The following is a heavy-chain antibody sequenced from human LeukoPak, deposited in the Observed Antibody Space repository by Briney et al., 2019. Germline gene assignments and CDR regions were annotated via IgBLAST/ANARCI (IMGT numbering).Heavy chain of an antibody. CDR1: AFMVSDND. CDR2: IYSGGST. V-gene: IGHV3-53*01. Sequence: GGSLRLSRAASAFMVSDNDMTWVRQAPGKGLEWVSVIYSGGSTKYADSVKGRFTISRDNSKNTVYLQMNSLRVDDTAVYSCARGYDYAAGTYFDQWGQGTLVTVPS. D-gene: IGHD3-10*01. J-gene: IGHJ4*02. CDR3: ARGYDYAAGTYFDQ.